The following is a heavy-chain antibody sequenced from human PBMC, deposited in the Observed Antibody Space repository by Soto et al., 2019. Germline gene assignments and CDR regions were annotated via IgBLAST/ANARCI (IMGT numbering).Heavy chain of an antibody. D-gene: IGHD1-26*01. V-gene: IGHV1-69*12. CDR1: GVTFGNSA. Sequence: QVQLVQSGAEVKKPGSSVTVSCKASGVTFGNSAISCVRQAPGQGLEWMGGIMPIFPTPDYAQKFKGRVTIAADQPTSTASVELTRPRFEDTAVYDCARDQDRQLIGGNYYYGMDVWGQGTTVTV. J-gene: IGHJ6*02. CDR2: IMPIFPTP. CDR3: ARDQDRQLIGGNYYYGMDV.